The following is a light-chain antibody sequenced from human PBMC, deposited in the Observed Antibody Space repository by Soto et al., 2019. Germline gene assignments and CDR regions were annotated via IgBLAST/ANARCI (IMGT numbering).Light chain of an antibody. Sequence: DIQMTQPPSSLSASLLDGVTSTCQASQDINKNLIWYQQKPGKAPKLLIYDASDLETGVPSRFSGSGSGTGFTFTISSLQPEDFATYYCQQYESLPLTFGQGTRRRL. CDR3: QQYESLPLT. CDR1: QDINKN. V-gene: IGKV1-33*01. J-gene: IGKJ5*01. CDR2: DAS.